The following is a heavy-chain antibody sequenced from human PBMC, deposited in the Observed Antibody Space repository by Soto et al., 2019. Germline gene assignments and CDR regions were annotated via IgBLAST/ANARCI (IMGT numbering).Heavy chain of an antibody. V-gene: IGHV5-51*01. J-gene: IGHJ4*02. CDR2: IYPDDSDT. D-gene: IGHD4-17*01. CDR1: GYSFTGYW. CDR3: ARYGANNLDY. Sequence: GESLKISXKGSGYSFTGYWIGWVRQMPGKGLEWMGIIYPDDSDTRYRPSFQGQVTISADKSISTTYLQWSSLKASDTAMYYCARYGANNLDYWGQGTLVTVSS.